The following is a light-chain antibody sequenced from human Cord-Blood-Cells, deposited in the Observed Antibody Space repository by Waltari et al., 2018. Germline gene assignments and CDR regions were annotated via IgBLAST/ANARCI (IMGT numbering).Light chain of an antibody. V-gene: IGLV2-14*01. CDR1: SSDVGGYHY. CDR3: SSYTSSSTLV. J-gene: IGLJ2*01. Sequence: SALTHPASVSGSPGQSITISCTGTSSDVGGYHYVSWYQQHPGKAPKLMIYDVSNRPSGVSNRFSGSKSGNTASLTISGLQAEDEADYYCSSYTSSSTLVFGGGTKLTVL. CDR2: DVS.